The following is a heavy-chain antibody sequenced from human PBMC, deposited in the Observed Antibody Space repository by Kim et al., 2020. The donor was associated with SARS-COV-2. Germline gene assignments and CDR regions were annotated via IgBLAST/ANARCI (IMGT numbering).Heavy chain of an antibody. V-gene: IGHV3-23*01. CDR3: AKSRGIAAAKYYFDY. J-gene: IGHJ4*02. Sequence: GGSLRLSCAASGFTFSSYAMSWVRQAPGKGLEWVSAVSGSGGSTYYADSVKGRFTISRDNSKNTLYLQMNSLRAEDTAVYYCAKSRGIAAAKYYFDYWGQGTLVTVSS. D-gene: IGHD6-13*01. CDR1: GFTFSSYA. CDR2: VSGSGGST.